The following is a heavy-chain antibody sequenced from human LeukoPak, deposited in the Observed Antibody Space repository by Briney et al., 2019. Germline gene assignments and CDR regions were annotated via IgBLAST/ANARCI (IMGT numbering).Heavy chain of an antibody. CDR3: ARESPHTFYFDY. V-gene: IGHV1-46*01. CDR1: GYSFTTYH. D-gene: IGHD3-16*01. CDR2: IKDSGTT. J-gene: IGHJ4*02. Sequence: ASVKVSCKASGYSFTTYHIHWVRQAPGQGRAWMGIIKDSGTTIYPQKFQGRVTMTRDTSTSTVYMEVSSMRSEDTAVYYCARESPHTFYFDYWGQGTLVTVSS.